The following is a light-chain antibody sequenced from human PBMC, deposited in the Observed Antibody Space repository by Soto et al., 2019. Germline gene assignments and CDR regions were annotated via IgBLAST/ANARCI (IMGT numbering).Light chain of an antibody. V-gene: IGKV3-20*01. Sequence: EIALTQSPGPLSLSPGERATLSCRASPSVSSSYLARYQQKPGQAPRLIIYGASSRATGIPDRFSGSGSGTAFSLTISRLELEDIAVYSCEQYGSSPWTFGQGTQVEIK. J-gene: IGKJ1*01. CDR2: GAS. CDR3: EQYGSSPWT. CDR1: PSVSSSY.